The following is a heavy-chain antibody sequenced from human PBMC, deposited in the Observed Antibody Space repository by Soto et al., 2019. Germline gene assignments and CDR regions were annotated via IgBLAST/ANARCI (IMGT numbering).Heavy chain of an antibody. J-gene: IGHJ4*02. Sequence: GASVKVSCKASGYTFTGYYIHWVRQAPGQGLEWMGWVNPNSGGTNYAQKFQGWVTMTRDTSISTAYMELSRLRSDDTAVYYCVTSRVSIAVAGETEYYFDYWGKGTLVTVFS. CDR1: GYTFTGYY. V-gene: IGHV1-2*04. CDR3: VTSRVSIAVAGETEYYFDY. CDR2: VNPNSGGT. D-gene: IGHD6-19*01.